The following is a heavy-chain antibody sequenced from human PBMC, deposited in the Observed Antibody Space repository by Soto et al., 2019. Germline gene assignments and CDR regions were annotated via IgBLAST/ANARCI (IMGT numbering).Heavy chain of an antibody. CDR1: GYTFTSYG. V-gene: IGHV1-18*04. CDR2: ISAYNGNT. J-gene: IGHJ6*02. D-gene: IGHD2-2*01. Sequence: ASVKVSCKASGYTFTSYGISWVRQAPGQGLEWMGWISAYNGNTNYAQKLQGRVTMTTDTSTSTAYMELRSLRSDDTAVYYCALGYCSSTSCSRPPYYYYYGMDVWGQGTTVTVSS. CDR3: ALGYCSSTSCSRPPYYYYYGMDV.